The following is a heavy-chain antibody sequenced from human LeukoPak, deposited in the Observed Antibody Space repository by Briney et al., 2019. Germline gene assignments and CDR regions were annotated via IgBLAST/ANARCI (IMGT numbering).Heavy chain of an antibody. D-gene: IGHD2-2*02. CDR2: ISWNGGST. Sequence: GGSLRLSCAASGFTFDDYGMSWVRQAPGKGLEWVSGISWNGGSTGYADSVKGRFTISRDNAKNSLYLQMNSLRAEDTALYYCARFLKSPPRTQLLYKGGFPEAYMDVWGKGTTVTVSS. V-gene: IGHV3-20*04. J-gene: IGHJ6*03. CDR1: GFTFDDYG. CDR3: ARFLKSPPRTQLLYKGGFPEAYMDV.